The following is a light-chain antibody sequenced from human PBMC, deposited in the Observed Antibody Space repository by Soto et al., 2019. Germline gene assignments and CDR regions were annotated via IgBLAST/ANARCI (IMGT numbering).Light chain of an antibody. CDR3: QQYDNLPPYT. J-gene: IGKJ2*01. CDR2: EAS. V-gene: IGKV1-33*01. Sequence: DIQMTQSPSSLSASVGDRVTITCQASRDISVYLNWYQQKPGKPPKLLVFEASNLQTGVPSRFSGSGSGTHFTFTISSLQPEDIATYYCQQYDNLPPYTFGQGTRLEIK. CDR1: RDISVY.